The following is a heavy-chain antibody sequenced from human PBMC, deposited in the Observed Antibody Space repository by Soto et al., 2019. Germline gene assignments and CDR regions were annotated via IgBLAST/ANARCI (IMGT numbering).Heavy chain of an antibody. CDR3: AKVPQWVLRYHDWFFDY. CDR1: GFSFSNSA. V-gene: IGHV3-23*01. Sequence: EVQLLESGGGLVQPGGSLRLSCAASGFSFSNSAMTWFRQAPGKGLEWVSGISGSGDITYNTDSVKGRCAISRDTSKNVVYLQMRRLRAEDTAVYYCAKVPQWVLRYHDWFFDYWGQGTLVTVSS. D-gene: IGHD3-9*01. J-gene: IGHJ4*02. CDR2: ISGSGDIT.